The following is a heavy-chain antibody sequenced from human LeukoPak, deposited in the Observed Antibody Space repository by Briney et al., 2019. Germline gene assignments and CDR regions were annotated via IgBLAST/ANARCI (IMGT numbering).Heavy chain of an antibody. Sequence: ASVKVSCKASGYTFTSYGISWVRQAPGQGLEWMGWISAYNGNTNYAQKLQGRVTMTTDTSTSTAYMGLRSLRSGDTAVYYCARGGVSSGWYGSYFDYWGQGTLVTVSS. CDR2: ISAYNGNT. D-gene: IGHD6-19*01. CDR3: ARGGVSSGWYGSYFDY. V-gene: IGHV1-18*01. J-gene: IGHJ4*02. CDR1: GYTFTSYG.